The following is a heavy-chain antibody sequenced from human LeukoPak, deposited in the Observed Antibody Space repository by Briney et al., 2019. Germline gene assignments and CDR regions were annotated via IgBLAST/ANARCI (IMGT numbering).Heavy chain of an antibody. CDR1: GFTFSSYV. J-gene: IGHJ4*02. D-gene: IGHD1-1*01. CDR2: ISYDGNNK. CDR3: ARGQEFDDGVFDS. V-gene: IGHV3-30*03. Sequence: PGRSLRLSCAASGFTFSSYVMHWVRQAPGKGLEWVAGISYDGNNKYYAESVKGRFTISRDNSKNTLYLQMNSLRVEDTAIYYCARGQEFDDGVFDSWGQGTLVTVSS.